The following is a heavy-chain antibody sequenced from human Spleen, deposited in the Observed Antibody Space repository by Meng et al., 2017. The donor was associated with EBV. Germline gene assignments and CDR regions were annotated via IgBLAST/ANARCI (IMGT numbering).Heavy chain of an antibody. V-gene: IGHV4-61*08. CDR3: ARDQISEWDFYDY. CDR1: CGSVSSDDFY. Sequence: GQLVEQGPGLVKPSETLAIVSPDACGSVSSDDFYWSWRREPPGKGLGWIGYGYYNGSTNYYPSLKSRVTISVDTSKNQFSLKLNYVTAADTAAYYCARDQISEWDFYDYWGQGILVTVSS. D-gene: IGHD2/OR15-2a*01. J-gene: IGHJ4*02. CDR2: GYYNGST.